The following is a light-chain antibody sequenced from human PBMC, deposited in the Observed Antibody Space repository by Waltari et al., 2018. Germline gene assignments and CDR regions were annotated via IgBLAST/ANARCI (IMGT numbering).Light chain of an antibody. Sequence: QSALTQPASVSGSPGQSITISCTGTSSDVGGYNYFSWYQQPPGKAPKLMIYDVSKRPSGVSNRLSGSKSGNTASLTISGLQAEDEADYYCSSYTSSSTWVFGGGTKLTVL. CDR1: SSDVGGYNY. CDR3: SSYTSSSTWV. CDR2: DVS. V-gene: IGLV2-14*01. J-gene: IGLJ3*02.